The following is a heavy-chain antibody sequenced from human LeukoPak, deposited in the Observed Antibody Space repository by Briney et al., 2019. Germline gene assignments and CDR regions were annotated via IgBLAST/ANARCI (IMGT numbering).Heavy chain of an antibody. D-gene: IGHD4-17*01. CDR1: GYSFTTYW. CDR2: IYPDDSDR. V-gene: IGHV5-51*01. CDR3: VRQRGSSATINHFDL. Sequence: AESLKISCETSGYSFTTYWIGWVRQMPGTGLEWVGAIYPDDSDRRYSPSFQGQGVISADRSIRTAYLQWNSMKTSDAAMYYCVRQRGSSATINHFDLWSQGTLVIVCS. J-gene: IGHJ5*02.